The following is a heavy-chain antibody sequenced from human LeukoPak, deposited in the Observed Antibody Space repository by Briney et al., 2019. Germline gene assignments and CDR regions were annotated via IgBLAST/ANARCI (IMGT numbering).Heavy chain of an antibody. CDR2: IHDGGST. D-gene: IGHD3-16*02. V-gene: IGHV3-53*01. CDR1: GFTVSSNY. Sequence: PGGSLRLSCAASGFTVSSNYVSWVRQAPGKGLEWVSVIHDGGSTYYADSVKGRFTISRDNSKNTLYLQMNSLRAGDTAVYYCARTHPIGYFDYWGQGTLVTVSS. J-gene: IGHJ4*02. CDR3: ARTHPIGYFDY.